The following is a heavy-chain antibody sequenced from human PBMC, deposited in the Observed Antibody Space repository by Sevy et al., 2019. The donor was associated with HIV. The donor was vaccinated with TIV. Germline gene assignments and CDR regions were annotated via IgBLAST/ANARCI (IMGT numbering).Heavy chain of an antibody. CDR2: FDPEDGET. V-gene: IGHV1-24*01. Sequence: ASVKVSCKVSGYTLTELSMHWVRQAPGKGLEWMGGFDPEDGETTYAQKFQGRVTMTEDTSTDTAYMELSSLRSEDTAVYYCATSNPLFIAARLYYYYGMDVWGQGTTVTVSS. J-gene: IGHJ6*02. D-gene: IGHD6-6*01. CDR1: GYTLTELS. CDR3: ATSNPLFIAARLYYYYGMDV.